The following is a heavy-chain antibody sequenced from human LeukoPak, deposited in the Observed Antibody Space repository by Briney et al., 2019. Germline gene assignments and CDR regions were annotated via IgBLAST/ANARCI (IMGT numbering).Heavy chain of an antibody. J-gene: IGHJ4*02. Sequence: ASVKVSCKASGYTFTSYAMHWVRQAPGQRLEWMGWINAGNGNTKYSQKFQGRVTITRDTSASTAYMELSSLRSEDTAVYYCARGFGKSPPFDYWGQGTLVTVSS. D-gene: IGHD3-10*01. CDR3: ARGFGKSPPFDY. CDR2: INAGNGNT. CDR1: GYTFTSYA. V-gene: IGHV1-3*01.